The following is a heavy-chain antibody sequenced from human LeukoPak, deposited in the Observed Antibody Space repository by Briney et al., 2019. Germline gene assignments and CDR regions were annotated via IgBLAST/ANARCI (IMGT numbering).Heavy chain of an antibody. D-gene: IGHD6-13*01. J-gene: IGHJ4*02. CDR3: ARDTRIAAAGNDY. Sequence: PGGSLRLSCAASGFTFRDYNMNWVRQAPGKGLEWVSSISSSSSYIYYADSVKGRFTISRDNAKNSLYLQMNSLRAEDTAVYYCARDTRIAAAGNDYWGQGTLVTVSS. CDR1: GFTFRDYN. V-gene: IGHV3-21*01. CDR2: ISSSSSYI.